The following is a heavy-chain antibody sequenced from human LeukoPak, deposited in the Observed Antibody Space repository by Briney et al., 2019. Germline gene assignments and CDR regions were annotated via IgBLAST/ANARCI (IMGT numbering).Heavy chain of an antibody. Sequence: PGGSLRLSCAASGFTFDDYGMSWVRQAPGKGLEWVSGINWNGGSTGYADSVKGRFTISRDNAKNSLYLQMNSLRAEDTALYYCARAQTSGRDIYYYYYYMDVWGKGTTVTVSS. CDR1: GFTFDDYG. J-gene: IGHJ6*03. D-gene: IGHD6-19*01. CDR2: INWNGGST. CDR3: ARAQTSGRDIYYYYYYMDV. V-gene: IGHV3-20*04.